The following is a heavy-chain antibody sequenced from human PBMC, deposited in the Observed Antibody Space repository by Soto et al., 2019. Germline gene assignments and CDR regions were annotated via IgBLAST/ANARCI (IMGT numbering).Heavy chain of an antibody. V-gene: IGHV4-4*02. CDR2: IHHSGST. J-gene: IGHJ4*02. D-gene: IGHD6-19*01. CDR1: SASIITEQR. Sequence: QMQLQESGPGLMKPSETLSLTCAVSSASIITEQRWTWVRQPPGKGLEWLGEIHHSGSTNNNPSLGTGVTLSVDKSKNQFSPNLTSVTAADTALYSGARSFGWYAIDHWGQGTLVIVSS. CDR3: ARSFGWYAIDH.